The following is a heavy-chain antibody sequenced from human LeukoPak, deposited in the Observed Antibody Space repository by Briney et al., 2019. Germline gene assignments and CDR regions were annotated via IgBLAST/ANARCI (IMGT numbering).Heavy chain of an antibody. J-gene: IGHJ4*02. CDR1: GFTFSSYA. D-gene: IGHD6-19*01. Sequence: GGSLRLSCAASGFTFSSYAMSWVRQAPGKGLEWVSSISSSSSYIYYADSVKGRFTISRDNAKNSLYLQMNSLRAEDTAVYYCARSGAVAGHFDYWGQGTLVTVSS. CDR2: ISSSSSYI. CDR3: ARSGAVAGHFDY. V-gene: IGHV3-21*01.